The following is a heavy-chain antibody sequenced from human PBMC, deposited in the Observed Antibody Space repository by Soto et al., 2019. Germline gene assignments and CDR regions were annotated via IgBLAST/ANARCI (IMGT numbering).Heavy chain of an antibody. Sequence: GASVKVSCKASGYTFTSYDINWVRQATGQGLEWMGWMNPNSGNTGYAQKFQGRVTMTRNTSISTAYMELSSLRSEDTAVYYCARGCISTSCYLVSNYYYYGMDVWGQGTTVTVSS. CDR2: MNPNSGNT. CDR1: GYTFTSYD. D-gene: IGHD2-2*01. V-gene: IGHV1-8*01. CDR3: ARGCISTSCYLVSNYYYYGMDV. J-gene: IGHJ6*02.